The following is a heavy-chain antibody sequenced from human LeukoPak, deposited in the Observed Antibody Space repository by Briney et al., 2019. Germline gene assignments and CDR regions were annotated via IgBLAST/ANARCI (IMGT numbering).Heavy chain of an antibody. CDR1: GITFRSYG. V-gene: IGHV3-30*03. D-gene: IGHD3-9*01. J-gene: IGHJ4*02. Sequence: GGSLRLSCAASGITFRSYGMHWVRQAPGKGLEWVAVISYDGSHKYYADSVKGRFSISRDNSKNTLYLQMNSLRADDTAVYYCARPQYFFDYWGQGTLVTVSS. CDR3: ARPQYFFDY. CDR2: ISYDGSHK.